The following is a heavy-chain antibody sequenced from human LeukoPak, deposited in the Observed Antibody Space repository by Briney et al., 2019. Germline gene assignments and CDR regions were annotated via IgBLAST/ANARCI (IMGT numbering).Heavy chain of an antibody. J-gene: IGHJ5*02. D-gene: IGHD2-2*02. V-gene: IGHV4-34*01. CDR1: GGSFSGYY. Sequence: SETLSLTCAVYGGSFSGYYWSWIRQPPGKGLEWIGEINHSGSTNYNPSPKSRVTISVDTSKNQFSLKLSSVTAADTAVYYCARARLDSIVVVPAAIRNNWFDPWGQGTLVTVSS. CDR2: INHSGST. CDR3: ARARLDSIVVVPAAIRNNWFDP.